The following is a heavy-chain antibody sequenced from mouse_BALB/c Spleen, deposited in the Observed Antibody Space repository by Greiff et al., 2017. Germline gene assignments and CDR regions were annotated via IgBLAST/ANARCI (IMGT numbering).Heavy chain of an antibody. CDR1: GFTFSSFG. D-gene: IGHD4-1*01. J-gene: IGHJ2*01. Sequence: EVQVVESGGGLVKPGGSLKLSCAASGFTFSSFGMHWVRQAPEKGLEWVAYISSGSSTIYYADTVKGRFTISRDNPKNTLFLQMTSLRSEDTAMYYCARESGTYFDYWGQGTTLTVSS. CDR3: ARESGTYFDY. CDR2: ISSGSSTI. V-gene: IGHV5-17*02.